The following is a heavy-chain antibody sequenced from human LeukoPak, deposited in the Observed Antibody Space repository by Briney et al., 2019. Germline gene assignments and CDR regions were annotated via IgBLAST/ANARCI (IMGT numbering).Heavy chain of an antibody. Sequence: SETLSLTCAVYGGSFSGYYWSWIRQPPGKGLEWIGEINHSGSTNYNPSLKSRVTISVDTSKNQFSLKLGSVTAADTGMYYCARWSSSWENNWFDPWGQGILVTVSS. CDR1: GGSFSGYY. J-gene: IGHJ5*02. D-gene: IGHD6-13*01. V-gene: IGHV4-34*01. CDR2: INHSGST. CDR3: ARWSSSWENNWFDP.